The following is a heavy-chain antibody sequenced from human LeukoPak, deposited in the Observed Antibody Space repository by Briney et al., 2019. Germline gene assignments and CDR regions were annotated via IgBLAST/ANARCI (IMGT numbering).Heavy chain of an antibody. J-gene: IGHJ4*02. D-gene: IGHD5-12*01. Sequence: GGSLRLSCAASGFTFSSYSMNWVRQAPGKGLEWVSYISSSSSTIYYADSVKGRFTISRDNAKNSLYLQMNSLRAEGTAVYYCALSHYSGYDHFFDYWGQGTLVTVSS. CDR2: ISSSSSTI. CDR3: ALSHYSGYDHFFDY. CDR1: GFTFSSYS. V-gene: IGHV3-48*04.